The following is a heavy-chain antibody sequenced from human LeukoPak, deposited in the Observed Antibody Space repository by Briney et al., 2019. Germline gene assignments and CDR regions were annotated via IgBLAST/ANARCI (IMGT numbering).Heavy chain of an antibody. J-gene: IGHJ4*02. Sequence: GGSLRLSCVVSGISLTNYAMTWVRQAPGKGLEWVSYISERGGSTSYADSVKGRFTISRDTSLNTLYLQMTSLRAGDTAVYFCAKRGIVIRGILVIGYHQEAYHYDYWGQGVLVTVSS. CDR3: AKRGIVIRGILVIGYHQEAYHYDY. V-gene: IGHV3-23*01. D-gene: IGHD3-10*01. CDR2: ISERGGST. CDR1: GISLTNYA.